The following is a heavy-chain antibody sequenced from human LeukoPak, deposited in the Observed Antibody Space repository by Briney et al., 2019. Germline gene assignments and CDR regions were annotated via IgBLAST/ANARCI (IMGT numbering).Heavy chain of an antibody. J-gene: IGHJ6*03. CDR2: IKQDGSEK. Sequence: GGSLRLSCAASGFTFSSYWMSWVRQAPGKGLEWVANIKQDGSEKYYVDSVKGRFTISRDNAKNSLYLQMNSLRAEDTAVYYCARTARPEGYCSSTSCYSYYYYYYMDVWGKGTRSPSP. CDR3: ARTARPEGYCSSTSCYSYYYYYYMDV. CDR1: GFTFSSYW. V-gene: IGHV3-7*01. D-gene: IGHD2-2*01.